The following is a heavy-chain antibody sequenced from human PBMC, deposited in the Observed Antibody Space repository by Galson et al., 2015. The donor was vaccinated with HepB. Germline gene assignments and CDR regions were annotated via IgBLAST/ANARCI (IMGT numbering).Heavy chain of an antibody. CDR1: GFTFSSHD. V-gene: IGHV3-13*04. J-gene: IGHJ2*01. CDR2: IGTAGDT. Sequence: SLRLSCAASGFTFSSHDMHWVRQATGKGLEWVSAIGTAGDTYYPGSVKGRFTISRENAKNSLYLQMNSLRAGDTAVYYCARAPSTVTTSPWYFDLWGRGTLVTVSS. D-gene: IGHD4-17*01. CDR3: ARAPSTVTTSPWYFDL.